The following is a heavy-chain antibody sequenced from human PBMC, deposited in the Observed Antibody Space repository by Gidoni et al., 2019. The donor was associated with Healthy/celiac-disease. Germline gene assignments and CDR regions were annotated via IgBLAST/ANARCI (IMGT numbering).Heavy chain of an antibody. Sequence: QVQLQESGPGLVKPSETLSLTCTVSGGSISSYYWSWIRQPPGKGLEWIGYIYSSGSTNYNPSQKSRVTIAVDTSKNPCSVKLSSVTAGDTAVYYGAREWGGVMVRGVINGRMFDPWGQGTLVTVSS. V-gene: IGHV4-59*01. D-gene: IGHD3-10*01. CDR2: IYSSGST. CDR1: GGSISSYY. J-gene: IGHJ5*02. CDR3: AREWGGVMVRGVINGRMFDP.